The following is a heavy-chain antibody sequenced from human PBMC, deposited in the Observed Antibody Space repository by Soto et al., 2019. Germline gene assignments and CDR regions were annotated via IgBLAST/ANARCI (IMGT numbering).Heavy chain of an antibody. V-gene: IGHV3-30-3*01. CDR2: ISYDGSNK. CDR1: GFTFSSYA. Sequence: GGSLRLSCAASGFTFSSYAMHWVRQAPGKGLEWVAVISYDGSNKYYADSVKGRFTISRDNSKNTLYLQMNSLRAEDTAVYYCARDIWSGYSSSYTYYYYGMDVWGQGTTVTVSS. J-gene: IGHJ6*02. CDR3: ARDIWSGYSSSYTYYYYGMDV. D-gene: IGHD6-13*01.